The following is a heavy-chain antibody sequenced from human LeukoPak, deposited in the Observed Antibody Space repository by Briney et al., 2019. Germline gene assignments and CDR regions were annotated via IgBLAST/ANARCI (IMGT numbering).Heavy chain of an antibody. V-gene: IGHV3-21*01. CDR2: ISSSSTYI. J-gene: IGHJ4*02. CDR1: GFSFSDYS. CDR3: ARDGRVTVGATRYGY. Sequence: GGSLRLSCAASGFSFSDYSMTWVRRAPGKGLEWVSSISSSSTYIHYADSVKGRFTISRDNGKNSLYLQMSSLRAEDTAVYYCARDGRVTVGATRYGYWGQGTLVTVSS. D-gene: IGHD1-26*01.